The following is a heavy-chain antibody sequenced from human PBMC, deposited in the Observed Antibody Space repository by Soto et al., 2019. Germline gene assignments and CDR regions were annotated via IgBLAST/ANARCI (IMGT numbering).Heavy chain of an antibody. CDR2: IIPISETT. V-gene: IGHV1-69*13. Sequence: SVKIDCKASGGTFSSYAMSGVRQAPGQGLEWMGGIIPISETTNYAQKFQGRVTITADESKSTAYMELSSLRSEDTAVYYCARSQGSSTSLEIYYYYYGMDVWGQGTTVTVSS. CDR3: ARSQGSSTSLEIYYYYYGMDV. J-gene: IGHJ6*02. CDR1: GGTFSSYA. D-gene: IGHD2-2*01.